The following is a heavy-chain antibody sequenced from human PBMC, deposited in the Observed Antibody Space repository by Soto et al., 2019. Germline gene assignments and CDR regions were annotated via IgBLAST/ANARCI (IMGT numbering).Heavy chain of an antibody. CDR1: GFTFSNYG. CDR2: MSGSGDDA. V-gene: IGHV3-23*01. CDR3: AKKVTIYAVDPADY. D-gene: IGHD3-3*01. J-gene: IGHJ4*02. Sequence: EVQLLESGRGLVQPGGSLRLSCAASGFTFSNYGMSWVRQAPGKGLEWVSVMSGSGDDAYYADSVKGRFTISRDNSKNTLYLQMNSLRAEDTAVYFCAKKVTIYAVDPADYWGQGTQVAVSS.